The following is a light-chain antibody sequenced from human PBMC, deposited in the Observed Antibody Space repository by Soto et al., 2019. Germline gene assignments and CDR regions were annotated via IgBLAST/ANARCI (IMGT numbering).Light chain of an antibody. J-gene: IGLJ2*01. CDR3: CSYVGSSPPCVI. CDR1: SSDVGSYNL. V-gene: IGLV2-23*02. Sequence: QSALTQPASVSGSPGQSITISCTGTSSDVGSYNLVSWYQQHPGKAPKLMIYEVTKRPSGISNRFSGSKSGNTASLTISGLQAEDEADYYCCSYVGSSPPCVIFGGGTKLTVL. CDR2: EVT.